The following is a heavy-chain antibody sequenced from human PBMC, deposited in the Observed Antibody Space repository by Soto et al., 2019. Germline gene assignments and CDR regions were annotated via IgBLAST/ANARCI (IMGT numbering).Heavy chain of an antibody. CDR1: GFTLSGYW. V-gene: IGHV3-74*01. D-gene: IGHD1-26*01. J-gene: IGHJ4*02. CDR2: ISGDGRTT. CDR3: TRVIDGRSGLFDY. Sequence: LRLSCVASGFTLSGYWMHWVRQVPGKGLVWVSRISGDGRTTNYADSVKGRFTISRDNAKNTLYLQMDSLRAEDTALYYCTRVIDGRSGLFDYWGQGNLVTVSS.